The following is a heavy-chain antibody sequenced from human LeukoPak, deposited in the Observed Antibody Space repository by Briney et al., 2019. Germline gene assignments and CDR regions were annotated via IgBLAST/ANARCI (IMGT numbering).Heavy chain of an antibody. D-gene: IGHD3-3*01. CDR3: ARLPRYSECDY. CDR2: IYYSGST. Sequence: SETLSLTCTVSGGSISSYYWGWIRQPPGKGLEWIGSIYYSGSTYYNPSLKSRVTISVDTSKNQFSLKLSSVTAADTAVYYCARLPRYSECDYWGQGTLVTVSS. CDR1: GGSISSYY. J-gene: IGHJ4*02. V-gene: IGHV4-39*01.